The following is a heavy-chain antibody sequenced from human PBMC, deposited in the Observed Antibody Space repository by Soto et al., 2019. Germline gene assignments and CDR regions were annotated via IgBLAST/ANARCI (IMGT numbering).Heavy chain of an antibody. CDR1: GFTFSSYA. J-gene: IGHJ4*02. CDR3: ARCGYSYGIDY. Sequence: HPGGSLRLSCAASGFTFSSYAMHWVRQAPGKGLEWVAVISYDGSNKYYADSVKGRFTISRDNSKNTLYLQMNSLRAEDTAVYYCARCGYSYGIDYWGQGTLVTVSS. D-gene: IGHD5-18*01. CDR2: ISYDGSNK. V-gene: IGHV3-30-3*01.